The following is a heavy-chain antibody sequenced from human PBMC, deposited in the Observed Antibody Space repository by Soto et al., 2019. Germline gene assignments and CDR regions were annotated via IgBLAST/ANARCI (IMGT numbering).Heavy chain of an antibody. CDR3: ARGLQVYYDFWSGYYSNPFDY. CDR2: MNPNSGNT. CDR1: GGTFRSYD. Sequence: ASVKVSCKASGGTFRSYDINWVRQATGQGLEWMGWMNPNSGNTGYAQKFQGRVTMTRNTSISTAYMELSSLRSEDTAVYYCARGLQVYYDFWSGYYSNPFDYWGQGTLVTVSS. J-gene: IGHJ4*02. V-gene: IGHV1-8*02. D-gene: IGHD3-3*01.